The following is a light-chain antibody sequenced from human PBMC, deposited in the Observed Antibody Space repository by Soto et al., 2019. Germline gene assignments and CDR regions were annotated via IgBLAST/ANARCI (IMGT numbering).Light chain of an antibody. CDR3: QQSYSTPIT. CDR1: QSISSSY. J-gene: IGKJ5*01. Sequence: EIVLTQSPGTLSLSPGKRATLSCSASQSISSSYLAWYQQRPGQAPRLLIYGASSRATGIPDRFSGSGSGTDFTLTISSLQPEDFATYYCQQSYSTPITFGQGTRLEIK. CDR2: GAS. V-gene: IGKV3-20*01.